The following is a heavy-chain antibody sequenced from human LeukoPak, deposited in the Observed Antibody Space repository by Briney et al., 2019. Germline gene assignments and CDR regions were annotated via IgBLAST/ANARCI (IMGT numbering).Heavy chain of an antibody. D-gene: IGHD2-15*01. CDR3: ASPLHCSGGSCYSEY. CDR2: INPNSGGT. CDR1: GYTFTGYY. J-gene: IGHJ4*02. Sequence: ASVKVSCKASGYTFTGYYMHWVRQAPGQGLEWMGRINPNSGGTNYAQKFQGRVTMTRDTSISTAYMEPSRLRSDDTAVYYCASPLHCSGGSCYSEYWGQGTLVTVSS. V-gene: IGHV1-2*06.